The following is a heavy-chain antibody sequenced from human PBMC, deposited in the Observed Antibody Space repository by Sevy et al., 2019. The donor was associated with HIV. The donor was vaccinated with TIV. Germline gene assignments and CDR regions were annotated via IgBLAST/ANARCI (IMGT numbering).Heavy chain of an antibody. V-gene: IGHV3-30-3*01. CDR3: ARDISSGWSATVYYYYGMDV. D-gene: IGHD6-19*01. Sequence: GGSLRLSCAASGFTFSSYAMHWVRQAPGKGLEWVAVISYDGSNKYYADSVKGRFTISRDNSKNTLYLKMNSLRAEDTAVDYCARDISSGWSATVYYYYGMDVWGQGTTVTVSS. CDR1: GFTFSSYA. J-gene: IGHJ6*02. CDR2: ISYDGSNK.